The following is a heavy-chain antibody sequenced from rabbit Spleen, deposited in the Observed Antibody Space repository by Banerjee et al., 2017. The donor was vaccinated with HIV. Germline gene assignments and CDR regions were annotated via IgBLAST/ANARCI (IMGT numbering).Heavy chain of an antibody. D-gene: IGHD4-2*01. J-gene: IGHJ4*01. CDR3: ARDAAGREDFNL. V-gene: IGHV1S45*01. CDR2: IDVVKYGST. CDR1: GLDFSSSYW. Sequence: QEHLVESGGGLVKPGSSLTLTCKASGLDFSSSYWMCWVRQAPGKGLEWIACIDVVKYGSTYYATWAKGRFTISESSSTTVTLQMTSLTAADTATYFCARDAAGREDFNLWGPGTLVTVS.